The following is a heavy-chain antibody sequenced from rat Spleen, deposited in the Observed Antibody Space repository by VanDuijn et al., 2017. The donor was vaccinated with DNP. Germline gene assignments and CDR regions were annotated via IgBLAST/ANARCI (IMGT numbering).Heavy chain of an antibody. CDR1: GSSITSNY. Sequence: EVQLQESGPGLVKPSQSLSLTCSVTGSSITSNYWGWVRKFPGNKMEWMGYISYSGNTSYNPSLKSRIPITRDTSKNQFFLQLNSVTTVDTAAYECARSPITMMLVIPFAYWGQGTLVTVSS. J-gene: IGHJ3*01. CDR2: ISYSGNT. V-gene: IGHV3-1*01. D-gene: IGHD1-12*02. CDR3: ARSPITMMLVIPFAY.